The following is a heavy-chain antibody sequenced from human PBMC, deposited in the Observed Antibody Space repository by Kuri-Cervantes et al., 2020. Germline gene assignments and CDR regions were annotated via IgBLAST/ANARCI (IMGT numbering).Heavy chain of an antibody. V-gene: IGHV1-69*05. J-gene: IGHJ5*02. CDR1: GYTFANYG. CDR3: AGLETHCTNGVCYVSALDP. D-gene: IGHD2-8*01. CDR2: IIPIFGTA. Sequence: SVKVSCKASGYTFANYGLSWVRQAPGQGLEWMGGIIPIFGTANYAQKFQGRVTITTDESTSTAYMELSSLRSEDTAVYYCAGLETHCTNGVCYVSALDPWGQGTLVTVSS.